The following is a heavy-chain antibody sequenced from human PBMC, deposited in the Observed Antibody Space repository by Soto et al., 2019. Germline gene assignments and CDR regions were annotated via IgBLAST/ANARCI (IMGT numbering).Heavy chain of an antibody. CDR2: ISSSTFYT. CDR3: ATDDSSVLEYFDY. CDR1: GFSFSDHY. V-gene: IGHV3-11*06. D-gene: IGHD3-22*01. Sequence: PVGSLRLSCAASGFSFSDHYMSWIRQAPGKGLEWVSYISSSTFYTNYADSVKGRFTISRDNAKNSLYLQMNSLRAEDTAVYYCATDDSSVLEYFDYWGQGILVTVSS. J-gene: IGHJ4*02.